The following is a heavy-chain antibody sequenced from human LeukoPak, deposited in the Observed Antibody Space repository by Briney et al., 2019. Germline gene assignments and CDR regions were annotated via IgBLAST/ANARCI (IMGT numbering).Heavy chain of an antibody. CDR3: ARQDSGSYYGSVDY. J-gene: IGHJ4*02. Sequence: SETLSLTCTVSGGSISSSSYYWGWIRQPPGKGLEWIGSIYYRGSTCYNPSLKSRVTISVDTSKDQFSLNLSSVTAADTAVYYCARQDSGSYYGSVDYWGQGTLVTVSS. V-gene: IGHV4-39*01. CDR1: GGSISSSSYY. D-gene: IGHD1-26*01. CDR2: IYYRGST.